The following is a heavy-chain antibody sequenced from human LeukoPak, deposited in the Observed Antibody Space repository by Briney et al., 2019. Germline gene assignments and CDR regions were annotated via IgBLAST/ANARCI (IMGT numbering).Heavy chain of an antibody. D-gene: IGHD6-6*01. Sequence: SETLSLTCTVSGGSISSYYWSWIRQPPGKGLEWIGEINHSGSTNYNPSLKSRVTISVDTSKNQFSLKLSSVTAADTAVYYCARKYSSSYPFDYWGQGTLVTVSS. J-gene: IGHJ4*02. CDR2: INHSGST. CDR3: ARKYSSSYPFDY. CDR1: GGSISSYY. V-gene: IGHV4-34*01.